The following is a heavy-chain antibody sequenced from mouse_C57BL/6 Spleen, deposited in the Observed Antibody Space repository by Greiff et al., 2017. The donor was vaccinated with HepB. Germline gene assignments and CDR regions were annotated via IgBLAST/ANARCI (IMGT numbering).Heavy chain of an antibody. Sequence: QVQLQQSGAELARPGASVKLSCKASGYTFTSYGISWVKQRTGQGLEWIGEIYPRSGNTYYNEKFKGKATLTADKSSSTAYMELRSLTSEDSAVYFCARDSSGYQAWFAYWGQGTLVTVSA. CDR3: ARDSSGYQAWFAY. V-gene: IGHV1-81*01. J-gene: IGHJ3*01. CDR2: IYPRSGNT. D-gene: IGHD3-2*02. CDR1: GYTFTSYG.